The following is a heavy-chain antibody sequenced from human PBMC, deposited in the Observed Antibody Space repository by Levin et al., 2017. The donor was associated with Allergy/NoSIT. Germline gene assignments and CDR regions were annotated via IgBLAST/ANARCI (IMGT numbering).Heavy chain of an antibody. CDR1: GFTFSSYS. CDR3: AREGYSFDY. CDR2: IGSTSSTI. Sequence: GESLKISCAASGFTFSSYSMNWVRQAPGKGLEWVSYIGSTSSTIYHADSVKGRFTISRDNAKNSLSLQMNSLRAEDTAVYYCAREGYSFDYWGQGTLVTVSS. V-gene: IGHV3-48*01. J-gene: IGHJ4*02.